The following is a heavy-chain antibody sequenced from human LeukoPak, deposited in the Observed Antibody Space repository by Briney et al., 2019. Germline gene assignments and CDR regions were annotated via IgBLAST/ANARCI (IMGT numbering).Heavy chain of an antibody. V-gene: IGHV1-69*01. Sequence: ASVKVSCKASGVSLRTGVNFRTSSFSWVRQAPGQGLEWLGGIVPALGTSHYAQRFQGRVTITADESTNTLDMELTGLRSEDTAVYYCATGDGGDQDYWGQGTLVTVSS. CDR1: GVSLRTGVNFRTSS. CDR2: IVPALGTS. CDR3: ATGDGGDQDY. J-gene: IGHJ4*02. D-gene: IGHD2-21*02.